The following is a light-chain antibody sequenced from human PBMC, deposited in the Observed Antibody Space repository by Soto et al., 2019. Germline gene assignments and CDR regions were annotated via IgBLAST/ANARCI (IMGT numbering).Light chain of an antibody. V-gene: IGKV1-39*01. CDR2: AAS. Sequence: DIQMTQSPSSLSASVGDRVTITCRASQSISSYLNWYQQKPGKAPKLLIYAASSLKIGVPSRFSGSGSGTDFTLTISSVPPEDFATYYCQQSYSTPPSLGQGTKLEI. J-gene: IGKJ2*01. CDR1: QSISSY. CDR3: QQSYSTPPS.